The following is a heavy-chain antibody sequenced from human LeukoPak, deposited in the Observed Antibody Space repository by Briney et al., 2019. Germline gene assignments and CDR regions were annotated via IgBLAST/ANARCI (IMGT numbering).Heavy chain of an antibody. CDR2: VRNDGFNT. D-gene: IGHD1-26*01. V-gene: IGHV3-30*02. J-gene: IGHJ4*02. Sequence: PGGSLRLSCAPSGFTFSIYGMHWVRQAPGKGLEGVAFVRNDGFNTYYAGSVKGRFTISRDNSKNTVFLQMNNLRVEGTAVYYCAKDAGGTYSQAIDYWGQGTLVTVSS. CDR3: AKDAGGTYSQAIDY. CDR1: GFTFSIYG.